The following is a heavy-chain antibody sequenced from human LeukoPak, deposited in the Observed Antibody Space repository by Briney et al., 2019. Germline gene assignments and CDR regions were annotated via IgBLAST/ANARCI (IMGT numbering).Heavy chain of an antibody. CDR1: GYTFTGYY. V-gene: IGHV1-69*05. D-gene: IGHD3-22*01. CDR2: IIPIFGTA. Sequence: SVKVSCKASGYTFTGYYMHWVRQAPGQGLEWMGRIIPIFGTANYAQKFQGRVTITTDESTSTAYMELSSLRSEDTAVYYCARDRTDYYDSSGEFDYWGQGTLVTVSS. J-gene: IGHJ4*02. CDR3: ARDRTDYYDSSGEFDY.